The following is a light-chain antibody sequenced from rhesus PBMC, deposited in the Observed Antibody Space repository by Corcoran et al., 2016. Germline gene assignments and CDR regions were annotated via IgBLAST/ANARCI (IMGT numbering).Light chain of an antibody. J-gene: IGKJ4*01. V-gene: IGKV1-22*01. CDR3: QQYMRGPLT. CDR2: KAF. Sequence: DIRMTQSPSSLSASIGDTVTISCRASQRINTWLAWYQQKPGNAPKLLIDKAFSLQSGFPSRFSGSGSGTDVTLTITSLESEDFAIYFCQQYMRGPLTFGGGTKVELK. CDR1: QRINTW.